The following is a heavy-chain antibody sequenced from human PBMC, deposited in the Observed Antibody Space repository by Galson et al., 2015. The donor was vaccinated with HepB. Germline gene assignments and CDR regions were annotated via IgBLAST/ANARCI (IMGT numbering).Heavy chain of an antibody. CDR1: GFTFSSYS. J-gene: IGHJ4*02. CDR3: ARGPRGRNTVTTATGY. CDR2: ISSSSSTI. D-gene: IGHD4-17*01. V-gene: IGHV3-48*02. Sequence: SLRLSCAASGFTFSSYSMNWVRQAPGKGLEWVSYISSSSSTIYYADSVKGRFTISRDNAKNSLYLQMNSLRDEDTAVYYCARGPRGRNTVTTATGYWGQGTLVTVSS.